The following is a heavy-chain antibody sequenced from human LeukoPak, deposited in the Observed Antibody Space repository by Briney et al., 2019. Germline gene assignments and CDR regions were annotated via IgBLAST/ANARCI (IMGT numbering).Heavy chain of an antibody. J-gene: IGHJ5*02. V-gene: IGHV3-23*01. CDR2: ISGSGGST. CDR1: GFTFSSYA. Sequence: GGSLRLSCAASGFTFSSYAMSWVRQAPGKGLEWVSAISGSGGSTYYADSVKGRFTISRDNSKNTLYLQMNSLRAEDTAVYYCAKGAMVRGLRNWFDPWGQGTLVTVPS. D-gene: IGHD3-10*01. CDR3: AKGAMVRGLRNWFDP.